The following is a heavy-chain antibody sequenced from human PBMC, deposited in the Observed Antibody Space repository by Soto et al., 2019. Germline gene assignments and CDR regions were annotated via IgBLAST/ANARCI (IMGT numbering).Heavy chain of an antibody. CDR1: GFIFSGSA. J-gene: IGHJ6*02. CDR2: IRSRANNFAT. D-gene: IGHD2-2*02. CDR3: ARGQGAAIGDYYYHGMDV. V-gene: IGHV3-73*01. Sequence: GGSLRLSCAVSGFIFSGSAIHWVRQASGKGLEWVGRIRSRANNFATSSAASVKGRFTFSRDDSKNTAYLQMNTLKPEDTAVYYCARGQGAAIGDYYYHGMDVWGQGTTVTVSS.